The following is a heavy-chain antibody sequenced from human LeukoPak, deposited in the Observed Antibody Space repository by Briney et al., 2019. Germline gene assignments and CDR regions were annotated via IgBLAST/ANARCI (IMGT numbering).Heavy chain of an antibody. CDR2: ISGSGGST. CDR3: ARDLGSGSNY. J-gene: IGHJ4*02. CDR1: GFTFSSYA. V-gene: IGHV3-23*01. Sequence: GESLKISCAASGFTFSSYAMSWVRQAPGKGLEWVSAISGSGGSTYYADSVKGRFTISRDNSKNTLYLQMNSLRAEDTAVYYCARDLGSGSNYWGQGTLVTVSS. D-gene: IGHD3-10*01.